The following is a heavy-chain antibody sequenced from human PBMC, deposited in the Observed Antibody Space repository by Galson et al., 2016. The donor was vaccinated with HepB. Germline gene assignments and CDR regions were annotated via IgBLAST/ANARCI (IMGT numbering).Heavy chain of an antibody. CDR2: INYAGSA. Sequence: ETLSLTCGVYGGSFNANYWTWIRQPPGKGLEWIGEINYAGSAKYNPSLKSRVTISVDTSKNQFSLNLTSMTAADTAVYYCARVVVAATNWFDPWGQGTLVTVSS. D-gene: IGHD2-15*01. V-gene: IGHV4-34*01. CDR3: ARVVVAATNWFDP. CDR1: GGSFNANY. J-gene: IGHJ5*02.